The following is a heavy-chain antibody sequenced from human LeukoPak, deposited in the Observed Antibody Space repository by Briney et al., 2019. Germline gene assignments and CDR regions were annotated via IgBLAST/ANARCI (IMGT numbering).Heavy chain of an antibody. V-gene: IGHV3-23*01. CDR2: ISGSGGNT. CDR1: GFIFSRYA. D-gene: IGHD4-11*01. Sequence: GGSLRLSCAASGFIFSRYAMSWVRQAPGKGLEWVSGISGSGGNTYYADSVKGRFTIFRDNSKNTLYLQMNSLRAEDAAVYYCANEYSKGDVWGQGTMVTVSS. CDR3: ANEYSKGDV. J-gene: IGHJ3*01.